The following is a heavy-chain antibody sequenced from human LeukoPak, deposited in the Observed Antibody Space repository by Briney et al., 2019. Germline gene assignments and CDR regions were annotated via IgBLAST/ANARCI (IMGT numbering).Heavy chain of an antibody. V-gene: IGHV3-23*01. J-gene: IGHJ5*02. CDR2: ISGSGGST. D-gene: IGHD4-23*01. Sequence: PGGSLRLSCAASGFTFSSYGMSWVRQAPGKGLEWVSAISGSGGSTYYADSVKGRFTISRDNSKNTLYLQMNSLRAEDTAVYYCAKSSFPTTVVTPYRNPWGQGTLVTVSS. CDR1: GFTFSSYG. CDR3: AKSSFPTTVVTPYRNP.